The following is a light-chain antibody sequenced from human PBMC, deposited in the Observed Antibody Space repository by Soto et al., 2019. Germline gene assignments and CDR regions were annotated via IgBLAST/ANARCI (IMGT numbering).Light chain of an antibody. CDR3: QQYYRWPQT. Sequence: EIVMTQSPATLSVSPGERATLSCRASQSLSFNLAWYQQKNGKAPRLLIYAASTRDTGIPARFSGRGSGTEFTLTISRLQSEDFEVYYCQQYYRWPQTFGQGTKVDIK. CDR2: AAS. CDR1: QSLSFN. V-gene: IGKV3-15*01. J-gene: IGKJ1*01.